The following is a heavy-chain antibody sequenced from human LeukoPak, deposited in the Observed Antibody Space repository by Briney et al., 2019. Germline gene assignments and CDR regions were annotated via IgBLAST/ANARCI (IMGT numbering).Heavy chain of an antibody. CDR1: GFTFSSYA. D-gene: IGHD1-26*01. CDR3: VKLSREGYYFDY. V-gene: IGHV3-23*01. Sequence: GGSLRLSCAASGFTFSSYAMSWVRQAPGKGLEWVSAISGSGGSTYYADSVKGRLTISRDNSKNTLYLQMNSLRAEDTAVYYCVKLSREGYYFDYWGQGTLVTVSS. CDR2: ISGSGGST. J-gene: IGHJ4*02.